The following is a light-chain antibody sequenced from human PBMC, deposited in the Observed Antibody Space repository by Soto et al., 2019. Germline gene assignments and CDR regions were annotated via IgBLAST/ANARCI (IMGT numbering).Light chain of an antibody. CDR3: QQRSNWPIT. Sequence: IDLTHSPSILSVSPLDRVTITFRSIQVVIMALSFYQQKPGQAPSLLIYDSSNSSTGIPARFSGSGSGTDFTLTISSLEPEDFAVYYCQQRSNWPITFGPGTKVDIK. J-gene: IGKJ3*01. V-gene: IGKV3-11*01. CDR1: QVVIMA. CDR2: DSS.